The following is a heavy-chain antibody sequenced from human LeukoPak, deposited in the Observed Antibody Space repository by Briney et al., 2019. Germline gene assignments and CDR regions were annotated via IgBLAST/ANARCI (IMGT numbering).Heavy chain of an antibody. V-gene: IGHV2-5*02. CDR3: AHRRLYSVPGTFDF. J-gene: IGHJ3*01. CDR2: IYWDDEK. D-gene: IGHD5/OR15-5a*01. Sequence: SGPTLVKPTQTLTLTCFFSGFSLNTDGVGVGWIRQPPGKALEWLAIIYWDDEKRYNPTLNSGLTITKDTSKNQVVLTMTNMDPVDTATYYCAHRRLYSVPGTFDFWGQGSMVLVSS. CDR1: GFSLNTDGVG.